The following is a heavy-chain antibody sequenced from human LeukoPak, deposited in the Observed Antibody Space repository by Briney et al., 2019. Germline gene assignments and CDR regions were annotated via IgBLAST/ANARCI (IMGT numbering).Heavy chain of an antibody. CDR3: ARRPWVGAADC. J-gene: IGHJ4*02. CDR1: GGSISSSNW. Sequence: PSETLSLTCAVSGGSISSSNWWSWVRQPPEKGLEWIGEIYHSGSTNYNPSLKSRVTISVDTSKNQFSLKLRSVTAADTAVYYCARRPWVGAADCWGQGTLVTVSS. V-gene: IGHV4-4*02. D-gene: IGHD1-26*01. CDR2: IYHSGST.